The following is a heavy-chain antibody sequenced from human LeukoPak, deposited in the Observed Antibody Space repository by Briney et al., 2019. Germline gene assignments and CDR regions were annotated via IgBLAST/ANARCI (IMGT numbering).Heavy chain of an antibody. J-gene: IGHJ3*02. CDR1: GYTFTSYG. D-gene: IGHD2-2*01. V-gene: IGHV1-18*01. CDR2: ISAYNGNT. Sequence: ASVKVSCKASGYTFTSYGISWVRQVPGQGLEWMGWISAYNGNTNYAQKLQGRVTMTTDTSTSTAYMELRSLRSDDTAVYYCARDKIVVVPAATYAFDIWGQGTMVTVSS. CDR3: ARDKIVVVPAATYAFDI.